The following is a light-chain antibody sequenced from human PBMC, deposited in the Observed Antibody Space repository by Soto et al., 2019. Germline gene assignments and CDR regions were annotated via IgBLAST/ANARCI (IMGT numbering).Light chain of an antibody. CDR1: SSNIGSNT. J-gene: IGLJ2*01. Sequence: QSVLTQPPSASGTPGQRVTISCSGSSSNIGSNTVNWYQQFSGTAPKLLIYSNNRQPSGVPDRFSGSKSGTSASLAISGLQSEDEADYYCAAWDDSLNGPVFGGGTKLTVL. CDR3: AAWDDSLNGPV. V-gene: IGLV1-44*01. CDR2: SNN.